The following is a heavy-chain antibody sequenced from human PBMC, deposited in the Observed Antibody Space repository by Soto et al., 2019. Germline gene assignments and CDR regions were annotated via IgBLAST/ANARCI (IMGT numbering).Heavy chain of an antibody. CDR3: ARDWDIVILSVPIPNYNYGMDV. J-gene: IGHJ6*02. V-gene: IGHV3-48*02. D-gene: IGHD2-15*01. CDR2: ISSRSDTL. Sequence: PGESLSLSCEGSGFTFSAYAMNWVRQAPGKGLEWVSYISSRSDTLYYADSVKGRFTISRDNAKNSVYLQVNNLRDEDTAVYYCARDWDIVILSVPIPNYNYGMDVWGQGTTVTVSS. CDR1: GFTFSAYA.